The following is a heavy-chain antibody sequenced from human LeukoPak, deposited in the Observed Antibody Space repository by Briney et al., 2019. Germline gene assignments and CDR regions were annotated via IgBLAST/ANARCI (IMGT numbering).Heavy chain of an antibody. J-gene: IGHJ4*02. D-gene: IGHD3-22*01. CDR1: GFIFSSKW. CDR3: ARDLPISDSSGYYLDY. CDR2: IDNGGSYT. Sequence: PGGSLRLSCAASGFIFSSKWIHWVRQAPGKGLEWVSRIDNGGSYTSYADSVKGRFTISRDNAKNTLYLQMNSLRAEDTAVYYCARDLPISDSSGYYLDYWGQVTVVTVSS. V-gene: IGHV3-74*01.